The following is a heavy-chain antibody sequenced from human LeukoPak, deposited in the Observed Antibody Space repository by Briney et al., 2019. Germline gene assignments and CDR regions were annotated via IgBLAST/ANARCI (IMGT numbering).Heavy chain of an antibody. D-gene: IGHD6-13*01. V-gene: IGHV6-1*01. Sequence: SQTLSLTCAISGDSVSSDSATWTWIRQSPSRGLEWLGRTYYRSKWYNDYAVSVKSRITINPDTSKNQFSLQLNSVTPEDTAVYYCARGSSSSSWYFDYWGQGTLVTVSS. CDR2: TYYRSKWYN. CDR1: GDSVSSDSAT. J-gene: IGHJ4*02. CDR3: ARGSSSSSWYFDY.